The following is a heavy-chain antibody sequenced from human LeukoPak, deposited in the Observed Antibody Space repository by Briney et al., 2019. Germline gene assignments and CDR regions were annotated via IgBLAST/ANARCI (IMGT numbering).Heavy chain of an antibody. D-gene: IGHD5-18*01. CDR1: GFTFSSYA. CDR2: ISYDGSNK. CDR3: ARGRGYSYGYSYADY. V-gene: IGHV3-30-3*01. J-gene: IGHJ4*02. Sequence: GGSLRLSCAASGFTFSSYAMHWVRQAPGKGLEWVAVISYDGSNKYYADSVKGRFTISRDNSKNTLYLQMNSPRAEDTAVYYCARGRGYSYGYSYADYWGQGTLVIVSS.